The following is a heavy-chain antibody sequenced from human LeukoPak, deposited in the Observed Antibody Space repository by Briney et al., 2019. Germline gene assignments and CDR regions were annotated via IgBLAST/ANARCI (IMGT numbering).Heavy chain of an antibody. CDR3: ANRQKRQKFWSYYYYYMYV. V-gene: IGHV3-23*01. CDR1: GFTFSSYA. J-gene: IGHJ6*03. Sequence: PGGSLRLSCAASGFTFSSYAMSWVRQAPGKGLEWVSAISGSGGSTYYADSVKGRFTISRDNSKNTLYLQMNSLRAEDTAVYYCANRQKRQKFWSYYYYYMYVWDKGTTVTVSS. D-gene: IGHD3-3*01. CDR2: ISGSGGST.